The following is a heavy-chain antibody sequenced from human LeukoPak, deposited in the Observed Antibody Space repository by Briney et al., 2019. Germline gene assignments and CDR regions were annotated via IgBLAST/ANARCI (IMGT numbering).Heavy chain of an antibody. CDR1: GASSSNYY. CDR2: IYSSGST. CDR3: ARQDCFNAACSFDY. V-gene: IGHV4-4*07. D-gene: IGHD2-8*01. Sequence: SETLSLTCTVSGASSSNYYWSWIRQPAGKGLEWVGRIYSSGSTSYSPSLKSRVSMSMDTSRNQFSLKLNSVTAADTAIYYCARQDCFNAACSFDYWGQGTLVTVSS. J-gene: IGHJ4*02.